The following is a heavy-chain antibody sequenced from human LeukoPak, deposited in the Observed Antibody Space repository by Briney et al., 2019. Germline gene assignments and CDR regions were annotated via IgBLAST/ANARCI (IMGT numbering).Heavy chain of an antibody. CDR1: GGTFSSYA. J-gene: IGHJ6*02. CDR2: ISAYNGNT. D-gene: IGHD3-10*01. CDR3: ATGRPGSGSYYIHYYGMDV. V-gene: IGHV1-18*01. Sequence: GASVKVSCKASGGTFSSYAISWVRQAPGQGLEWMGWISAYNGNTNYAQKLQGRVTMTTDTSTSTAYMELSSLRSEDTAVYYCATGRPGSGSYYIHYYGMDVWGQGTTVTVSS.